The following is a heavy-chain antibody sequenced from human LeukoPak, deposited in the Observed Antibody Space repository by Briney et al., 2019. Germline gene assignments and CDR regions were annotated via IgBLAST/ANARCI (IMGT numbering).Heavy chain of an antibody. CDR3: ARDQSQWALPQHWFDP. V-gene: IGHV4-61*08. J-gene: IGHJ5*02. D-gene: IGHD1-26*01. CDR1: GGSVGSGGSH. CDR2: IYYNGNT. Sequence: KPSETLSLTCTVSGGSVGSGGSHWVWIRQPPGRGLEWIGYIYYNGNTNYNPSLESRVTISLDTSKNQFSLRLNSVTAADTAVYYCARDQSQWALPQHWFDPWGQGTLVTVSS.